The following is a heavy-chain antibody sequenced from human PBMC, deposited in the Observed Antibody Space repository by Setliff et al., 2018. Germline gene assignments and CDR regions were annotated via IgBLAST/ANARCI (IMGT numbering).Heavy chain of an antibody. J-gene: IGHJ4*02. CDR2: INTGGGSA. CDR3: ARGGVAAAGRKGAFEY. V-gene: IGHV1-46*01. D-gene: IGHD6-13*01. Sequence: ASVKVSCKASGYTFTSYYMYWVRQAPGQGLEWMGTINTGGGSASLVDQFQGRVTMTRDTSTSTIYLELNSLTSDDTAVYYCARGGVAAAGRKGAFEYWGQGTQVTVSS. CDR1: GYTFTSYY.